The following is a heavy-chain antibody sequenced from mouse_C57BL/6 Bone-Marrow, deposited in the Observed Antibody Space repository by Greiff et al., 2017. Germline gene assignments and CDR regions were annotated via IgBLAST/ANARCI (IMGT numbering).Heavy chain of an antibody. D-gene: IGHD1-1*01. CDR3: ARPLVAHWYFDV. V-gene: IGHV5-4*03. Sequence: EVMLVESGGGLVKPGGSLKLSCAASGFTFSSYAMSWVRQTPEKRQEWVATISDGGSYTYYPDNVKGRFTISRDNAKNNLYLQMSHLKSEDTAMYYCARPLVAHWYFDVWGTGTTVTVSS. CDR2: ISDGGSYT. J-gene: IGHJ1*03. CDR1: GFTFSSYA.